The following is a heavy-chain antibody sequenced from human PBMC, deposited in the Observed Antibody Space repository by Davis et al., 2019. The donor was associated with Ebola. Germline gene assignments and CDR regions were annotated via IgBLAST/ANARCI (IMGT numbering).Heavy chain of an antibody. D-gene: IGHD5-24*01. CDR3: AKDRAGRDGYWEFDY. J-gene: IGHJ4*02. CDR1: AITFSSYA. V-gene: IGHV3-23*01. CDR2: ITGSGGTT. Sequence: GESLKISCADSAITFSSYAMTWVRQAPGKGLEWVSAITGSGGTTYYADSVKGRFTISKDNSKNTLYLQMNSLRAEDTAVYYCAKDRAGRDGYWEFDYWGQGTLVTVSS.